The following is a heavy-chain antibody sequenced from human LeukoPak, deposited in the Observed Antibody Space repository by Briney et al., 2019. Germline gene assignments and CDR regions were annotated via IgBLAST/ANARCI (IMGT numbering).Heavy chain of an antibody. CDR1: GFTFSDYY. D-gene: IGHD3-10*01. CDR3: ARVYQGVSLFDGIDY. J-gene: IGHJ4*02. CDR2: ISSSGSTI. V-gene: IGHV3-11*04. Sequence: GGSLRLSCAASGFTFSDYYMSWIRQAPGKGLEWVSYISSSGSTIYYADSVKGRFTISRDNAKKSLYLQMNSLRAEDTAVYYCARVYQGVSLFDGIDYWGQGTLVTVSS.